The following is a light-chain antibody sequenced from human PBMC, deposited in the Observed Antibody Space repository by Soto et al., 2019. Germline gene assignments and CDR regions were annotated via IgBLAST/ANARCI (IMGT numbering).Light chain of an antibody. V-gene: IGKV1-39*01. J-gene: IGKJ1*01. CDR2: AAS. CDR3: QQRYSTPRT. CDR1: QSISSY. Sequence: DIQMTQSPSSLSASVGDRVTITCRASQSISSYLNWYQQKPGKAPKLLIYAASSLQSGVPSRFSGIGSGTDFTLTISSLQPEDFATYYCQQRYSTPRTFGQGTKVEIK.